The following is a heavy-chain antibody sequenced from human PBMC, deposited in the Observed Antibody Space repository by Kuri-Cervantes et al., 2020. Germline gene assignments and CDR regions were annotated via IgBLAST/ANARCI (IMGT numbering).Heavy chain of an antibody. CDR2: ISAYNGNT. Sequence: ASVKVSCKASGYTFTSYGISWVRQAPGQGLEWMGWISAYNGNTNYAQKLQGRVTMTTDTSTSTAHMELRSLRSDDTAVYYCARDEGGAAAGTYYYYGMDVWGQGTTVTVSS. J-gene: IGHJ6*02. CDR1: GYTFTSYG. CDR3: ARDEGGAAAGTYYYYGMDV. D-gene: IGHD6-13*01. V-gene: IGHV1-18*01.